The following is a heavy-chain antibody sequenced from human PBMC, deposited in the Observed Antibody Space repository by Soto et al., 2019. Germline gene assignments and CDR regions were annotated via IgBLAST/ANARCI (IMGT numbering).Heavy chain of an antibody. CDR1: GGSFSTYA. Sequence: QVQLEQSGADVKKPGSSVKVSCKSYGGSFSTYAIGWVRQAPGQGLEWMGQNIPSFGTPNYAQKSQGRVTITADESTNTAYMEWISLRFEDTARYDCAIDALGFDYWGQGTHLTVSS. V-gene: IGHV1-69*01. CDR2: NIPSFGTP. J-gene: IGHJ4*02. CDR3: AIDALGFDY.